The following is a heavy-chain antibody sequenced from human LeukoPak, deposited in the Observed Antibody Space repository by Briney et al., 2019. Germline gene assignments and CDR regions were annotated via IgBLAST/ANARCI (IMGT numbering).Heavy chain of an antibody. Sequence: ASVKVSCKASRYTFSSSDINWVRQAAGQGFEWMGWMSPTSGNTGYAQNFQGRVTMTRDTSISTAYMELTSLRSEDTAVYYCARGKYYYDSSGYYYLIDYWGQGTLVTVSS. D-gene: IGHD3-22*01. CDR1: RYTFSSSD. CDR3: ARGKYYYDSSGYYYLIDY. V-gene: IGHV1-8*01. J-gene: IGHJ4*02. CDR2: MSPTSGNT.